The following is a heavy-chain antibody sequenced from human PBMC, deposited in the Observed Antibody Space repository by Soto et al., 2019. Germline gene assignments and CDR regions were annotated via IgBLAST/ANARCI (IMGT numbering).Heavy chain of an antibody. Sequence: PGGSLRLSCAASGYNIGSMYTAWVRQAPGKGLEWVSYISSSGSTIYYADSVKGRFTISRDNAKNSLYLQMNSPRAEDTAVYYCARDRSGQQLDYDAFDIWGQGTMVTVSS. CDR2: ISSSGSTI. CDR3: ARDRSGQQLDYDAFDI. D-gene: IGHD6-13*01. CDR1: GYNIGSMY. J-gene: IGHJ3*02. V-gene: IGHV3-48*03.